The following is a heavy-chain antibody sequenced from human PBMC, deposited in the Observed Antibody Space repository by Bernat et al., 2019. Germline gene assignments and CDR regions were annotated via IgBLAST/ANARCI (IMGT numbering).Heavy chain of an antibody. CDR3: ARGGYHDSSPWRYYYYYGMDV. J-gene: IGHJ6*02. Sequence: QVQLVESGGGVVQPGRSLRLSCAASGFTFSSYGMHWVRQAPGKGLEWVAVIGYDGSNKYYADYGKGRITISRDKSKNTLYLQMNSLRAEETAVYYWARGGYHDSSPWRYYYYYGMDVWGQGTTVTVSS. V-gene: IGHV3-33*01. CDR2: IGYDGSNK. D-gene: IGHD3-22*01. CDR1: GFTFSSYG.